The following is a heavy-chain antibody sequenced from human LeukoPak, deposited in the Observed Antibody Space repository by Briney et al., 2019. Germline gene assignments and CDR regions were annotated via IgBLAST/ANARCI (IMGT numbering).Heavy chain of an antibody. CDR1: GYTFTNYG. CDR3: ARDLAYYYDSSGHQYFDY. V-gene: IGHV1-18*01. CDR2: ISGYSGNT. J-gene: IGHJ4*02. Sequence: ASVKVSCKASGYTFTNYGFSWVRQAPGQGLEWMGWISGYSGNTNYAQRLQGRVTMTTDTSTGTAYMELRSLRSDDTAVYYCARDLAYYYDSSGHQYFDYWGQGTLVTVSS. D-gene: IGHD3-22*01.